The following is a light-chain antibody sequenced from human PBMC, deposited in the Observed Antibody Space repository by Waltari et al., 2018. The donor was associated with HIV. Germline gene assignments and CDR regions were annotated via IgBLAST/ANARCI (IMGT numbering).Light chain of an antibody. CDR3: QQANSFPLT. CDR2: TAS. CDR1: HDISSW. J-gene: IGKJ2*01. Sequence: DIQLTQSPSAVSASVGDRVIITCRASHDISSWLAWYQQTTGKAPKLLIYTASTLQPGVPSRFSGSGSGTDFTLTINSLQPEDFATYYCQQANSFPLTFGQGTRLEI. V-gene: IGKV1-12*01.